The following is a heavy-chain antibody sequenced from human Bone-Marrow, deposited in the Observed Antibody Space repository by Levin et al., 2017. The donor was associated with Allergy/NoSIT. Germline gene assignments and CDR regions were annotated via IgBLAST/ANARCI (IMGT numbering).Heavy chain of an antibody. V-gene: IGHV3-66*01. J-gene: IGHJ4*02. CDR1: GLTVSRNY. CDR3: ATISNLVPSSVRLFDY. CDR2: IYSGGST. Sequence: PGGSLRLSCAASGLTVSRNYMSWVRQAPGKGLDWVSVIYSGGSTYYADSVKGRFTISRDNSQNTVHLHMNSLRAEDTAVYYCATISNLVPSSVRLFDYWGQGTLVTVSS. D-gene: IGHD2-2*01.